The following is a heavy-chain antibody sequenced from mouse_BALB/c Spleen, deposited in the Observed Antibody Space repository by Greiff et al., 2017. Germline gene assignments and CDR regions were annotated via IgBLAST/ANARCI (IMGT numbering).Heavy chain of an antibody. CDR2: INPYNGDT. D-gene: IGHD2-1*01. Sequence: EVQLQQSGPELVKPGASVKISCKASGYSFTGYFMNWVKHSHGKSLEWIGRINPYNGDTFYNQKFKGKATLTVDKSSSTAHMELLSLTSEDSAVYYCGRTTATGNYDDFDYWGQGTTLTVSS. CDR3: GRTTATGNYDDFDY. V-gene: IGHV1-37*01. CDR1: GYSFTGYF. J-gene: IGHJ2*01.